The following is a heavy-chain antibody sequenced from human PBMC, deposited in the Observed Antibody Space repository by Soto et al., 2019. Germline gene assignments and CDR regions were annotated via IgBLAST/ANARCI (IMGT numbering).Heavy chain of an antibody. J-gene: IGHJ4*02. CDR3: ARGSSMVRGVIYGY. Sequence: SETLSLTCAVSGGSITSTNWWSWVRQPPGKGLEWIGEIYHSGTTNYNPSLKSRVTISVDKSKNQFSLKLTSVTAADTAVYYCARGSSMVRGVIYGYWGQGTLVTVSS. V-gene: IGHV4-4*02. CDR2: IYHSGTT. CDR1: GGSITSTNW. D-gene: IGHD3-10*01.